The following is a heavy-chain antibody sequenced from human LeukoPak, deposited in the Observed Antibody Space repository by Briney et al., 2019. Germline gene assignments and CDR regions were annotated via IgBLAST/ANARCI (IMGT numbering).Heavy chain of an antibody. CDR3: ARVPGSSGWNYYFDY. J-gene: IGHJ4*02. V-gene: IGHV3-48*03. D-gene: IGHD6-19*01. CDR2: ISSSGNTI. Sequence: GGSLRLSCAASGLTFSSYEMNWVRQAPGKGLEWGSYISSSGNTIYYADSVKGRFTISRDNAKNSLYLQMNSLRAEDTAVHYCARVPGSSGWNYYFDYWGQGTLVTVSS. CDR1: GLTFSSYE.